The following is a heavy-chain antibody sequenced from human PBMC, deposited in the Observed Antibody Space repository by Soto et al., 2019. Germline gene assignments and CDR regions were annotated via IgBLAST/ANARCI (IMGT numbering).Heavy chain of an antibody. V-gene: IGHV4-59*01. CDR1: GGSISSYY. CDR3: ARGGWYYDFIEV. CDR2: IYYSGST. D-gene: IGHD3-3*01. J-gene: IGHJ6*02. Sequence: SETLSLTCTVSGGSISSYYWSWIRQPPGKGLEWIGYIYYSGSTNYNPSLKSRVTISVDTSKNQFSLKLSSVTAADTAVYYCARGGWYYDFIEVWGQGTTVIVYS.